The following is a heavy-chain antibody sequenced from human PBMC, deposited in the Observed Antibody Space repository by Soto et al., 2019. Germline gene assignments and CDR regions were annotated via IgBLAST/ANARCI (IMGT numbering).Heavy chain of an antibody. CDR2: IYYSGST. V-gene: IGHV4-59*12. Sequence: PSETLSLTCSVSSGSMSNYYWSWIRQPPWKGLEWIGYIYYSGSTNYNPSLKSRVTISVDTSKNQFSLKLSSVTAADTAVYYCARGSVTMVRGDVRRRYYFDYWGQGSLVIGSS. CDR1: SGSMSNYY. J-gene: IGHJ4*01. CDR3: ARGSVTMVRGDVRRRYYFDY. D-gene: IGHD3-10*01.